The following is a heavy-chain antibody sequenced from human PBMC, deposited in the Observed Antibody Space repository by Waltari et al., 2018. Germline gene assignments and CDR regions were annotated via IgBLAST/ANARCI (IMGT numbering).Heavy chain of an antibody. V-gene: IGHV3-7*01. CDR1: GFPFSGFS. D-gene: IGHD5-12*01. CDR3: AKYSGYDLNL. Sequence: EMLLVESGGDLVQPGGSLRITGAASGFPFSGFSLSGVRQAPGKGLEWVAKINPGGSEKSYVDSLKGRFTISRDNAKNSLYLQMNSLRAEDTALYYCAKYSGYDLNLWGQGTLVTV. CDR2: INPGGSEK. J-gene: IGHJ5*02.